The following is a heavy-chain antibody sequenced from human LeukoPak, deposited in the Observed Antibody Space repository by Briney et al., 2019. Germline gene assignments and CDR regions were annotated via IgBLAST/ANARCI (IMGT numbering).Heavy chain of an antibody. V-gene: IGHV1-2*02. CDR1: GYTFTGYY. J-gene: IGHJ3*01. D-gene: IGHD1-26*01. Sequence: ASVKVSCKASGYTFTGYYMHWVRQAPGQGLEWMGWINPNNGGTNYAQKFQGRVTMTRDKSISTAYMDLSRLKSDDTAVYYCAREGYGGGQDFDVWGQGTMVTVSS. CDR2: INPNNGGT. CDR3: AREGYGGGQDFDV.